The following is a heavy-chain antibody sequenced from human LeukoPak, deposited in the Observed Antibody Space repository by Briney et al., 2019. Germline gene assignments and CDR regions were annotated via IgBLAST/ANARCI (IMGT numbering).Heavy chain of an antibody. V-gene: IGHV5-51*01. CDR2: IYPGGSDT. J-gene: IGHJ4*02. D-gene: IGHD3-10*01. CDR1: GYSFTSYW. Sequence: GESLKISCKGSGYSFTSYWIGWVRQMPGKGLEWMGIIYPGGSDTRYSPSFQGQVTISADKSISTAYLQWSSLKASDTAMYYCATGGITMVRGDQFDYWGQGTLVTVSS. CDR3: ATGGITMVRGDQFDY.